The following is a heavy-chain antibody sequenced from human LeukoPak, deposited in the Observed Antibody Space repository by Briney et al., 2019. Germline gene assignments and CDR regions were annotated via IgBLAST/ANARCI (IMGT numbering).Heavy chain of an antibody. D-gene: IGHD6-19*01. V-gene: IGHV3-9*01. CDR1: GFTFDDYA. J-gene: IGHJ6*03. CDR3: AKEVSGWGTYYYYYYMDV. CDR2: ISWNSGHK. Sequence: GGSLRLSCAASGFTFDDYAMHWVRQAPGKGLEWVSGISWNSGHKGYADSVKGRFTISRDNAKNSLYLRMNSLRAEDTAVYYCAKEVSGWGTYYYYYYMDVWGKGTTVTVSS.